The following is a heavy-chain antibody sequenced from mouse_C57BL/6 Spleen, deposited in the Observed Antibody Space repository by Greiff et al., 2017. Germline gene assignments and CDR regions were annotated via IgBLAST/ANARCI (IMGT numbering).Heavy chain of an antibody. CDR2: IDPETGGT. V-gene: IGHV1-15*01. Sequence: QVQLQQSGAELVRPGASVTLSCKASGYTFTDYEMHWVKQTPVHGLEWIGAIDPETGGTAYNQKFKGKAILTADKSSSTAYMELRSLTSEDSAVYYCTSYRNYMKGAMDYWGQGTSVTVSS. J-gene: IGHJ4*01. D-gene: IGHD2-5*01. CDR1: GYTFTDYE. CDR3: TSYRNYMKGAMDY.